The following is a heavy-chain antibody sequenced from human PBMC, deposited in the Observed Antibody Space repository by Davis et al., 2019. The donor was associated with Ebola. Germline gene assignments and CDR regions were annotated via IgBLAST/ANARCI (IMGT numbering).Heavy chain of an antibody. CDR2: IYYSWSP. J-gene: IGHJ4*02. D-gene: IGHD5-12*01. Sequence: MPSETLSLTCTVSGGSISSSSYYWGWIRQPPGKGLEWIGSIYYSWSPYYNPSLKSRVTISVDTSKNQFSLKLSSVTAADTAVCYCARKIVATIRFFDYWGQGTLVTVSS. V-gene: IGHV4-39*01. CDR1: GGSISSSSYY. CDR3: ARKIVATIRFFDY.